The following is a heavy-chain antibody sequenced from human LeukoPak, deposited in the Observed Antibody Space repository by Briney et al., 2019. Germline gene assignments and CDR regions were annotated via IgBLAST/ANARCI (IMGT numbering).Heavy chain of an antibody. D-gene: IGHD2-21*02. V-gene: IGHV3-7*01. CDR3: ARGPTVVTAAWMGSGAFDI. Sequence: PGGSLRLSCAASGFTFSSYWMSWVRQAPGKGLEWVANIKQDGSGKYYVDSVKGRFTISRDNAKNSLYLQMNSLRAEDTAVYYCARGPTVVTAAWMGSGAFDIWGQGTMVTVSS. CDR1: GFTFSSYW. CDR2: IKQDGSGK. J-gene: IGHJ3*02.